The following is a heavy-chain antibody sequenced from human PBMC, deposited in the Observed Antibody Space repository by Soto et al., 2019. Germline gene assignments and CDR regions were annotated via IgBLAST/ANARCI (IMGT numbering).Heavy chain of an antibody. Sequence: QLHLVQSGAVVKKPGASVTVSCSASGYPVTAYYMHWVRQAPGRGLEWMGGINPATGAAKDTQTFRGRVTMARDTSTGTGFMGLSGLASEDTAVFYCARGGGVGVAGSAAFDMWGQGTLVTVSS. J-gene: IGHJ3*02. V-gene: IGHV1-2*02. D-gene: IGHD3-3*01. CDR3: ARGGGVGVAGSAAFDM. CDR1: GYPVTAYY. CDR2: INPATGAA.